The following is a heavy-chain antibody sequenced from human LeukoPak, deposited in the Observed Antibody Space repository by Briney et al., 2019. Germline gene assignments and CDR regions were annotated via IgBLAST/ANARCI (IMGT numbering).Heavy chain of an antibody. Sequence: GGSLRLSCAASGFTVSSNYMSWVRQAPGKGLEWVSVIYSGGSTYYADSVKGRFTISRDNSKNTLYLQMNSLRAEDTAVYYCARAKYSSSWYKEGGAFDIWGQGTMVTVSS. J-gene: IGHJ3*02. CDR1: GFTVSSNY. CDR3: ARAKYSSSWYKEGGAFDI. V-gene: IGHV3-53*01. D-gene: IGHD6-13*01. CDR2: IYSGGST.